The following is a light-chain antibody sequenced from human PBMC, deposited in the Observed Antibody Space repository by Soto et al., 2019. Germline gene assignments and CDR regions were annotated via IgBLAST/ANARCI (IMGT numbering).Light chain of an antibody. CDR1: QSVSSK. Sequence: VLTHSPSTLSMSPGERATLSCRASQSVSSKLAWYQQKPGQAPRLLFYGASTGATGIPARFSGSGSETEFTLSISSLQSEDFAVYYCQQYNNWPGTFGQGTKV. V-gene: IGKV3-15*01. CDR2: GAS. CDR3: QQYNNWPGT. J-gene: IGKJ1*01.